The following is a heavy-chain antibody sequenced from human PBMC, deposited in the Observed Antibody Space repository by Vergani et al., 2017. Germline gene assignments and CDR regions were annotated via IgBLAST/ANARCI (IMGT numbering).Heavy chain of an antibody. V-gene: IGHV3-48*04. CDR1: GFTFSSYA. J-gene: IGHJ6*02. CDR2: ISSSGSTI. D-gene: IGHD4-17*01. CDR3: ARVGTVRGEKNYYYYYGMDV. Sequence: EVQLLESGGGLVQPGGSLRLSCAASGFTFSSYAMSWIRQAPGKGLEWVSYISSSGSTIYYADSVKGRFTISRDNAKNSLYLQMNSLRAEDTAVYYCARVGTVRGEKNYYYYYGMDVWGQGTTVTVSS.